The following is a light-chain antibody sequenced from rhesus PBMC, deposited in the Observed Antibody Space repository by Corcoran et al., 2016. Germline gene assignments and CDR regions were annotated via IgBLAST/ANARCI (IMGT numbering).Light chain of an antibody. Sequence: DIQMTQSPSSLPASVGDRVTITCRANQGITNDLAWYQQQPGATPKLFIYEASTLQSGITSRFSGSASVTDVTLSINGLQPEDFATYYCQHYTRNPPTFGGGTRVAIK. V-gene: IGKV1-25*01. J-gene: IGKJ4*01. CDR1: QGITND. CDR2: EAS. CDR3: QHYTRNPPT.